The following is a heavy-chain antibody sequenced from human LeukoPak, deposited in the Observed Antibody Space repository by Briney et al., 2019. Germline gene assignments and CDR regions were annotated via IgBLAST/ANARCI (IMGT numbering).Heavy chain of an antibody. CDR2: IYYSGST. Sequence: SETLSLTCAVYGGSFSGYYWSWIRQPPGKGLEWIGYIYYSGSTNYNPSLKSRVTISVDTSKNQFSLKLSSVTAADTAVYYCARGTRGGAFDIWGQGTMVTVSS. V-gene: IGHV4-59*01. CDR3: ARGTRGGAFDI. CDR1: GGSFSGYY. J-gene: IGHJ3*02. D-gene: IGHD3-16*01.